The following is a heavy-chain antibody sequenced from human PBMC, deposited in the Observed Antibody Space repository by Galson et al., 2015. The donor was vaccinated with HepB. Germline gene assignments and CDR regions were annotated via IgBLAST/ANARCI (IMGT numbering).Heavy chain of an antibody. Sequence: PRLSCAASGFTFSSYWLSWVRQAPGEGPGWVANIKQDGSEKYHVDSVKGRFTISRDNAKNSLYLQMNSLRAEDTAVYYCASGCSSTSCYDYWGQGTLV. CDR3: ASGCSSTSCYDY. CDR1: GFTFSSYW. CDR2: IKQDGSEK. J-gene: IGHJ4*02. V-gene: IGHV3-7*03. D-gene: IGHD2-2*01.